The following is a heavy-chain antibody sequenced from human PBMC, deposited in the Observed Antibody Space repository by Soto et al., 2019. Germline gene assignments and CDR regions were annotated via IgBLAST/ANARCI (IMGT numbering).Heavy chain of an antibody. CDR3: AITRSSWYSY. CDR2: ISSSGSTI. Sequence: GGSLRLSCAASGFTFSSYEMKWVRQAPGKGLEWVSYISSSGSTIYYADSVKGRFTISRDNAKNSLYLQMNSLRAEDTAVYYCAITRSSWYSYWGQGTLVTVSS. V-gene: IGHV3-48*03. J-gene: IGHJ4*02. D-gene: IGHD6-13*01. CDR1: GFTFSSYE.